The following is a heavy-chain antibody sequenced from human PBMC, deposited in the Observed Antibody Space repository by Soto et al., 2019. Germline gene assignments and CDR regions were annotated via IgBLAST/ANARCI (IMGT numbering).Heavy chain of an antibody. CDR1: GYTFTSYA. CDR3: ARCRIDGYDWPYYYYGMDV. Sequence: GASVKVSCKASGYTFTSYAMHWVRQAPGQRLEWMGWINAGNGNTKYSQKFQGRVTITADESTSTAYMELSSLRSEDTAVYYCARCRIDGYDWPYYYYGMDVWGQGTTVTVSS. CDR2: INAGNGNT. J-gene: IGHJ6*02. V-gene: IGHV1-3*01. D-gene: IGHD5-12*01.